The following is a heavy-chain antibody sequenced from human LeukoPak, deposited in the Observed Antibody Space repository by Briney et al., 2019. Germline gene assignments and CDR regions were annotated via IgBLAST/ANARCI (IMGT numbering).Heavy chain of an antibody. D-gene: IGHD5/OR15-5a*01. CDR1: GFTFSSYA. J-gene: IGHJ5*02. V-gene: IGHV3-30*04. CDR2: ISYDGSNK. CDR3: ARASRLVNWFDP. Sequence: GGSLRLSCAASGFTFSSYAMHWVRQAPGKGLEWVAVISYDGSNKHYADSVKGRFTISRDNSKNTLYLQMNSLRAEDTAVYYCARASRLVNWFDPWGQGTLVTVSS.